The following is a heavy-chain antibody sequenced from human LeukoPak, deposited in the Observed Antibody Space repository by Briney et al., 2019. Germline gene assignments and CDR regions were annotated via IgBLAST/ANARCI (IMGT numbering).Heavy chain of an antibody. D-gene: IGHD3-16*01. J-gene: IGHJ1*01. CDR3: AKDDAWGRYKD. Sequence: GGSLRLSCVGSGFTFSSYGIHWVRQLPGKGPEWVAIISYDGSSEFYADSVKGRFKISRDNSKNTVSLQMNSLRGEDTAVYYCAKDDAWGRYKDWGQGTLVTVSS. V-gene: IGHV3-33*05. CDR2: ISYDGSSE. CDR1: GFTFSSYG.